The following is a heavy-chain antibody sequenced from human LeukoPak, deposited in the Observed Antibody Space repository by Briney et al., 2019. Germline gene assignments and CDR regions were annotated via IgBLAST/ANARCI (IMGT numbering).Heavy chain of an antibody. CDR1: GDSISISSYY. D-gene: IGHD2-15*01. J-gene: IGHJ5*02. Sequence: SETLSLTCTVCGDSISISSYYWGWIRQPPGKGLEWIGSFSYSGSTYYNPSLTSRVPISVDPSNNQFSPTLSSVTPADTAVYYCATARTVVVVVAANQAHWFDPWGQGTLVTVSS. CDR2: FSYSGST. CDR3: ATARTVVVVVAANQAHWFDP. V-gene: IGHV4-39*07.